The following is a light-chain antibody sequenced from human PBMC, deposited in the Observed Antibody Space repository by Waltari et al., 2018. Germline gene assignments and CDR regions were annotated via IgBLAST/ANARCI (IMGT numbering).Light chain of an antibody. CDR2: STT. CDR3: LLYYGGAQLV. Sequence: QTVVTQETSLTVSPGGTVTLPCASTTGAVTGDHCPNWFQQKPGQSPRKLIYSTTNKHPWTPARFSGSLLGGKAALTLSGVQPEDEADYYCLLYYGGAQLVFGTGTKVTVL. J-gene: IGLJ1*01. V-gene: IGLV7-43*01. CDR1: TGAVTGDHC.